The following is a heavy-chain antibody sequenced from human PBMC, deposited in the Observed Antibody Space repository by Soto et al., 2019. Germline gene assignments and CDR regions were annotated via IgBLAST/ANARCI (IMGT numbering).Heavy chain of an antibody. V-gene: IGHV1-8*01. Sequence: QVQLVRSGAEVKTPGASVKVSCKASGYTFASYDMNWVRQAPGQGLEWMGWMNPNSNNTGYAQKFQVRLTMTRDIALSIAHMELSSLRNEDTAVYYCARSDGYHFNWLDSWGQGTLVTVSA. D-gene: IGHD2-21*01. CDR1: GYTFASYD. CDR2: MNPNSNNT. CDR3: ARSDGYHFNWLDS. J-gene: IGHJ5*01.